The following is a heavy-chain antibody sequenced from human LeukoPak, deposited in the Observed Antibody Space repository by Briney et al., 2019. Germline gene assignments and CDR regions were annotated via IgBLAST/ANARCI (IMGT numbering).Heavy chain of an antibody. V-gene: IGHV3-30*02. J-gene: IGHJ5*02. CDR3: ATMQWLEGVDWFDP. D-gene: IGHD6-19*01. Sequence: QPGGSLRLSCAASGFIFSNYGMHWVRQAPGKGLEWVAFIRYDESNKFYADSVKGRFTISRDNSKSTLFLQMNSLRAEDTAVYYCATMQWLEGVDWFDPWGQGTLVTVSS. CDR2: IRYDESNK. CDR1: GFIFSNYG.